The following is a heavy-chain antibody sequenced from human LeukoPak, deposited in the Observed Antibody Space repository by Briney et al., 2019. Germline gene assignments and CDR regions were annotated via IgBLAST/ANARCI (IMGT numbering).Heavy chain of an antibody. V-gene: IGHV1-2*02. CDR3: ARELPGPRFFDY. J-gene: IGHJ4*02. CDR1: GYTFTGYY. Sequence: ASVKVSCKASGYTFTGYYMHWVRQAPGQGLEWMGWINPNSGGTNYAQKFQGRVTMTRDTSISTAYMELSRLRSDDTAVCYCARELPGPRFFDYWGQGTLVTVSS. CDR2: INPNSGGT.